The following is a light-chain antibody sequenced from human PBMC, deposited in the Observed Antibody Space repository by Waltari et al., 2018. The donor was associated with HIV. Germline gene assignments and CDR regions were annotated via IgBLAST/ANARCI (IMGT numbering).Light chain of an antibody. CDR3: QAWDSSTGV. V-gene: IGLV3-1*01. J-gene: IGLJ1*01. CDR2: QDS. CDR1: KLGDKY. Sequence: SYELTQPPSVSVSPGQTASITCSGDKLGDKYACWYQQKPGQSPGVVIYQDSKRPSGIPERFSGSNSGNTATLTISGTQAMDEADYYCQAWDSSTGVFGTGTKVT.